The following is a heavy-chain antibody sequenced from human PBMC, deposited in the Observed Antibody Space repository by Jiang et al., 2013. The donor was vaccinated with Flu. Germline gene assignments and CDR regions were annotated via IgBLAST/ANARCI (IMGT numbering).Heavy chain of an antibody. V-gene: IGHV4-59*01. J-gene: IGHJ4*02. CDR2: ISYSGST. D-gene: IGHD6-13*01. CDR3: ARFSGRAAFTFDY. Sequence: GPGLVKPSETLSLTCTVSGASITTYYWSWFRQPPGKGLEWIGYISYSGSTNYNPSLKSGVTISIDTSKNQFSLKLTSVTAADTAVYYCARFSGRAAFTFDYWGQGTPVTVSS. CDR1: GASITTYY.